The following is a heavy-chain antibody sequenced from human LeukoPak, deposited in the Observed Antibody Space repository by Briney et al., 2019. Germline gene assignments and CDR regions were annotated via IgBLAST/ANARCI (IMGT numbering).Heavy chain of an antibody. Sequence: GGSLRLSCAASGFTFSSYWMHWVRQAPGKGLVWVSRINSDGSSTSYAGSVKGRFTISRDNAKNTLYLQMNSLRAEDTAVYYCARVTDDFWSGYYLSGRSLDYWGQGTLVTVSS. CDR2: INSDGSST. V-gene: IGHV3-74*01. J-gene: IGHJ4*02. CDR1: GFTFSSYW. D-gene: IGHD3-3*01. CDR3: ARVTDDFWSGYYLSGRSLDY.